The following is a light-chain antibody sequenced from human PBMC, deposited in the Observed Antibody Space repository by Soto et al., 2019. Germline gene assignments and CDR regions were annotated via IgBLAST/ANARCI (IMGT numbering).Light chain of an antibody. CDR2: EVS. CDR3: TLYTTSSTLV. V-gene: IGLV2-14*01. CDR1: SNDIGTYRY. J-gene: IGLJ3*02. Sequence: QSALTQPASVSGSPGQSITISCTGTSNDIGTYRYVSWYQQHPGKVPKLIIFEVSDRPSGVSHRFSGSKSGNTASLTISGIQAEDEADYYCTLYTTSSTLVFGGGTKLTVL.